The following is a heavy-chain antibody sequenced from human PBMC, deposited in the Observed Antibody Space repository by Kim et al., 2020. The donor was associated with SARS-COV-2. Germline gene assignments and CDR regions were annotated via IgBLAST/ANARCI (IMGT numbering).Heavy chain of an antibody. CDR2: ISTGGDIA. Sequence: GGSLRLSCAASGFTFRSYGVAWVRQAPGKGLEWVSVISTGGDIAYYADSVKGRFTISRDNSENTLYLQMNSLRAEDTALYYCAKGASTVATRHFDNWGQGTLVIVSS. CDR3: AKGASTVATRHFDN. J-gene: IGHJ4*02. CDR1: GFTFRSYG. D-gene: IGHD4-17*01. V-gene: IGHV3-23*01.